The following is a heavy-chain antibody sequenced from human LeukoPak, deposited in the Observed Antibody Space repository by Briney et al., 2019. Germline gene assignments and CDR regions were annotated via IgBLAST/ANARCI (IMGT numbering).Heavy chain of an antibody. V-gene: IGHV1-18*04. CDR3: ARHTLYGSGSYYVYYFDY. D-gene: IGHD3-10*01. J-gene: IGHJ4*02. Sequence: ASVKVSWKASGYTFTGYYMHWVRQAPGQGLEWMGWISAYNGNTNYAQKLQGRVTMTTDTSTSAAYMELRSLRSDDTAVYYCARHTLYGSGSYYVYYFDYWGQGTLVTVSS. CDR2: ISAYNGNT. CDR1: GYTFTGYY.